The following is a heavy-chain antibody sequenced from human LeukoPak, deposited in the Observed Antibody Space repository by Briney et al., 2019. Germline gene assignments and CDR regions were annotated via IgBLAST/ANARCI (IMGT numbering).Heavy chain of an antibody. CDR3: ARGQGTVTTH. V-gene: IGHV4-34*01. J-gene: IGHJ4*02. Sequence: PSETPSLTCAVYGGSFSGYYWSWIRQPPGKGPEWIGEINHSGSTNYNPSLKSRVTISVDTSKNQFSLKLSSVTAADTAVYYCARGQGTVTTHWGQGTLVTVSS. CDR2: INHSGST. CDR1: GGSFSGYY. D-gene: IGHD4-17*01.